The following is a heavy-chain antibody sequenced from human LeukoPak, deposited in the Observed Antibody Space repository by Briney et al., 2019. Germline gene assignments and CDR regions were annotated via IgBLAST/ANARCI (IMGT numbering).Heavy chain of an antibody. CDR1: GGSFSGYY. Sequence: SETLSLTCAVYGGSFSGYYWSWIRQPPGKGLEWIGYIYYSGSTNYNPSLKSRVTISVDTSKNQFSLKLSSVTAADTAVYYCASYSYYYDSSGYFDYWGQGTLVTVSS. CDR3: ASYSYYYDSSGYFDY. J-gene: IGHJ4*02. D-gene: IGHD3-22*01. CDR2: IYYSGST. V-gene: IGHV4-59*01.